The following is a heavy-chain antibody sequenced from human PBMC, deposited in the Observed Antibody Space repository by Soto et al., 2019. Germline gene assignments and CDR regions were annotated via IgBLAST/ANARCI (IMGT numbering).Heavy chain of an antibody. CDR2: IYYSGST. D-gene: IGHD6-19*01. V-gene: IGHV4-39*01. J-gene: IGHJ6*02. CDR1: GGSIRSSSYY. Sequence: SETLSLTCTVSGGSIRSSSYYWGWIRQPPGKGLEWIGSIYYSGSTYYNPSLKSRVTISVDTSKNQFSLKLSSVTAADTAVYYCARQVAVAGTLYGMDVWGQGTTVTVSS. CDR3: ARQVAVAGTLYGMDV.